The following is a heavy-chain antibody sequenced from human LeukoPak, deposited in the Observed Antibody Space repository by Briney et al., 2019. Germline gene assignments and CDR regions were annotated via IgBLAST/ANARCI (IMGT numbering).Heavy chain of an antibody. J-gene: IGHJ4*02. Sequence: ASVKVSCKASGYTFTGYYMHWVRQAPGQGLEWMGWINPNSGGTNYAQKFQGRVTMTRDTSISTAYMELSRLRSDDTAVYYSARGPSRVVPAAIVDYWGQGTLVTVSS. V-gene: IGHV1-2*02. CDR2: INPNSGGT. CDR1: GYTFTGYY. D-gene: IGHD2-2*01. CDR3: ARGPSRVVPAAIVDY.